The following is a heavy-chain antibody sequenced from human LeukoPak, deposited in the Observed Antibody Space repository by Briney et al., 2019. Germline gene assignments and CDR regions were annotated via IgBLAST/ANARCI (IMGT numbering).Heavy chain of an antibody. J-gene: IGHJ5*02. Sequence: GGSLRLSCAASGFTFSSYWMSWVRQAPGKGLEWVANIKQDGSEKYYVDSVKGRFTISRDNAKNSLYLQMNSLRAEDTAVYYCARDRLVGATPPKNNWFDPWGQGTLVTVSS. CDR3: ARDRLVGATPPKNNWFDP. CDR2: IKQDGSEK. D-gene: IGHD1-26*01. V-gene: IGHV3-7*01. CDR1: GFTFSSYW.